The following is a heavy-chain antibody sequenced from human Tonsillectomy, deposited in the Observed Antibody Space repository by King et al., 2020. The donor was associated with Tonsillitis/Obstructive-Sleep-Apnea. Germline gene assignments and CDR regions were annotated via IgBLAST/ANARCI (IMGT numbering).Heavy chain of an antibody. Sequence: EVQLVESGGGLVQPGGSLRLSCAASGFTFSSYSMNWVRQAPGKGLEWVSYISSSSSTIYYADSVKGRFTISRDNAKNSLYLQMNSLRDEDTAVYYFASDERGYDFWSGYDYWGQGTLVTVSS. V-gene: IGHV3-48*02. CDR2: ISSSSSTI. J-gene: IGHJ4*02. CDR1: GFTFSSYS. D-gene: IGHD3-3*01. CDR3: ASDERGYDFWSGYDY.